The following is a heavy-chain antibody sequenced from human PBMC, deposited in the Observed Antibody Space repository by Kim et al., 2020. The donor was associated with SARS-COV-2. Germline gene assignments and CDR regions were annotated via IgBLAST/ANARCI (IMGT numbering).Heavy chain of an antibody. J-gene: IGHJ4*02. D-gene: IGHD3-22*01. V-gene: IGHV4-34*01. Sequence: NPSLKSRVTISVDTSKNQFSLKLSSVTAADTAVYYCARTGYYDSSGIDYWGQGTLVTVSS. CDR3: ARTGYYDSSGIDY.